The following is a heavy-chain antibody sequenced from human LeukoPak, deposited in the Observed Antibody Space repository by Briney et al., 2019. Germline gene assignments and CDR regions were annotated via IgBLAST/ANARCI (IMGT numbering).Heavy chain of an antibody. CDR2: ISGSGGDI. CDR3: ARDLHSGAYTFDY. V-gene: IGHV3-48*02. CDR1: GFTFSSYA. J-gene: IGHJ4*02. Sequence: AGGSLRLSCAASGFTFSSYAMSWVRQAPGKGLEWVSYISGSGGDIHYADSVKGRFTISRNNAKNSLYLQMTSLRDEDTAVYYCARDLHSGAYTFDYWGQGTLVTVSS. D-gene: IGHD1-26*01.